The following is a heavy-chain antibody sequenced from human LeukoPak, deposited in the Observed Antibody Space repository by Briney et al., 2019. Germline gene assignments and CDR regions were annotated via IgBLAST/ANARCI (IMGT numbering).Heavy chain of an antibody. CDR1: GYTFTSYY. CDR3: ARDLYPWYYFDY. V-gene: IGHV1-46*01. Sequence: ASVKVSFKASGYTFTSYYMHWVRQAPGQGLEWMGIINPSGGSTSYAQKFRGRVTMTRDTSTSTVYMELSSLRSEDTAVYYCARDLYPWYYFDYWGQGTLVTVSS. D-gene: IGHD2/OR15-2a*01. CDR2: INPSGGST. J-gene: IGHJ4*02.